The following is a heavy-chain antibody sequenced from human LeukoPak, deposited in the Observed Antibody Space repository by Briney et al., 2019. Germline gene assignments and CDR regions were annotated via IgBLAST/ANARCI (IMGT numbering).Heavy chain of an antibody. J-gene: IGHJ5*02. CDR3: ASDSSGYFGP. Sequence: AGSVRLSCAASGFTFSDYYMNWLRQAPGRGLEWVSYISNSGSAKYYADSVKGRFTISRDNAKNSVYLEMNSLRAEDTAVYYCASDSSGYFGPWGQGTLVTVSS. CDR2: ISNSGSAK. D-gene: IGHD3-22*01. V-gene: IGHV3-11*01. CDR1: GFTFSDYY.